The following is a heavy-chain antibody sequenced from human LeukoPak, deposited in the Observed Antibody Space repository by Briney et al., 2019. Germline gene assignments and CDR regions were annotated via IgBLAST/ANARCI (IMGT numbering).Heavy chain of an antibody. J-gene: IGHJ4*02. CDR1: GESLNSYY. V-gene: IGHV4-34*01. Sequence: PSETLSLTCAVYGESLNSYYWSWIRQPPGKGPEWIGEIYESGSTEYNPSLKSRVTISMVPSKQQFSLSLTSVTAADTAVYYCARGAWATRLGSWGLGTPVIVSS. CDR2: IYESGST. D-gene: IGHD2-15*01. CDR3: ARGAWATRLGS.